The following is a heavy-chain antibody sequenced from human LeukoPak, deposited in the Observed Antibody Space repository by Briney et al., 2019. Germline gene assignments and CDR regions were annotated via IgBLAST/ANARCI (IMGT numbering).Heavy chain of an antibody. CDR1: GASFSDTTYH. D-gene: IGHD2-21*01. J-gene: IGHJ3*02. V-gene: IGHV4-39*01. CDR2: IYFSET. CDR3: AIPSKLVISRGGFDI. Sequence: SETLSLTCTVSGASFSDTTYHWAWIRQPPGKGLEWIGSIYFSETKYNPSLKSRITISGDTSKNQFSLKLSSVTAADTAVYYCAIPSKLVISRGGFDIWGQGTMVTVSA.